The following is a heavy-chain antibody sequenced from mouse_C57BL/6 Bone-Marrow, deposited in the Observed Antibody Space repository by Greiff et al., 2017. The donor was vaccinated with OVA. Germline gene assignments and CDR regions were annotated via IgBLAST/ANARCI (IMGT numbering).Heavy chain of an antibody. CDR3: ARSSYYGNLAY. J-gene: IGHJ3*01. CDR1: GYTFTSYG. CDR2: IYPRSGNT. Sequence: QVHVKQSGAELARPGASVKLSCKASGYTFTSYGISWVKQRTGQGLEWIGEIYPRSGNTYYNEKFKGKATLTADKSSSTAYMELRSLTSEDSAVYFCARSSYYGNLAYWGQGTLVTVSA. V-gene: IGHV1-81*01. D-gene: IGHD2-1*01.